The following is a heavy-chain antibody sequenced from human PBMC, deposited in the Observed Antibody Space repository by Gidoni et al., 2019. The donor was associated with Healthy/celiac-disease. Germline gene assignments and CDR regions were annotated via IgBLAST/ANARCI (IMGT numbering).Heavy chain of an antibody. CDR1: GFTFSSSA. Sequence: EVQLLESVGGLVQPGGSLRLSCSASGFTFSSSAMSWVRQAPGKGLEWVSAISGSGGSTYYADSVKGRFTISRDNSKNTLYLQMNSLRAEDTAVYYCAKGPPPFRYDFWSGSTRLIEYYFDYWGQGTLVTVSS. V-gene: IGHV3-23*01. J-gene: IGHJ4*02. CDR3: AKGPPPFRYDFWSGSTRLIEYYFDY. CDR2: ISGSGGST. D-gene: IGHD3-3*01.